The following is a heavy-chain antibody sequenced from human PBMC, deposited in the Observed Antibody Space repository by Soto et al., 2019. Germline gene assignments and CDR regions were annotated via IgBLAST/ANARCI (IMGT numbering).Heavy chain of an antibody. CDR3: ARVAVAGTFDY. D-gene: IGHD6-19*01. CDR2: IYSGGST. V-gene: IGHV3-66*01. CDR1: GFTVSSNY. J-gene: IGHJ4*02. Sequence: EVQLVESGGGLVQPGGSLRLSCAASGFTVSSNYMSWVRQAPGKGLEWVSVIYSGGSTYYADSVKGRFTISKDNSKNTLYLQMNSLRAEDTAVYYCARVAVAGTFDYWGQGTLVTVSS.